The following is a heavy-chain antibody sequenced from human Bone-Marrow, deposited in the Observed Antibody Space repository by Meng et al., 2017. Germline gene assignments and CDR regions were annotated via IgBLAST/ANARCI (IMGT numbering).Heavy chain of an antibody. V-gene: IGHV4-34*01. CDR2: INHSGST. J-gene: IGHJ4*02. CDR3: ARGPTTMAHDFDY. CDR1: GGSFSDYY. D-gene: IGHD4-11*01. Sequence: QVQVKKWGAVLLKPSATLSLTCVVSGGSFSDYYWSWIRQPPGKGLEWIGEINHSGSTNYNPSLESRATISVDTSQNNLSLKLSSVTAADSAVYYCARGPTTMAHDFDYWGQGTLVTVSS.